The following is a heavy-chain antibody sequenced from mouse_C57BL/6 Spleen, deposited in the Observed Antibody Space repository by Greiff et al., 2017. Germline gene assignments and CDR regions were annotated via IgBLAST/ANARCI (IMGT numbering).Heavy chain of an antibody. D-gene: IGHD3-2*02. Sequence: EVKVVESGGGLVKPGGSLKLSCAASGFTFSSYAMSWVRQTPEKRLEWVATISDGGSYTYYPDNVKGRFTISRDNAKNNLYLQMSHLKSEDTAMYYCARDRAAQVPWFAYWGQGTLVTVSA. V-gene: IGHV5-4*01. CDR2: ISDGGSYT. J-gene: IGHJ3*01. CDR1: GFTFSSYA. CDR3: ARDRAAQVPWFAY.